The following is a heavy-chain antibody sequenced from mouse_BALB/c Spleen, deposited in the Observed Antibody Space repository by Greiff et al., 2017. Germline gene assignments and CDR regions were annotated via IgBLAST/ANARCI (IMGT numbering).Heavy chain of an antibody. CDR3: ARGTTATYWYFDV. V-gene: IGHV3-2*02. D-gene: IGHD1-2*01. J-gene: IGHJ1*01. CDR2: ISYSGST. CDR1: GYSITSDYA. Sequence: EVQLVESGPGLVKPSQSLSLTCTVTGYSITSDYAWNWIRQFPGNKLEWMGYISYSGSTSYNPSLKSRISITRDTSKNQFFLQLNSVTTEDTATYYCARGTTATYWYFDVWGAGTTVTVSS.